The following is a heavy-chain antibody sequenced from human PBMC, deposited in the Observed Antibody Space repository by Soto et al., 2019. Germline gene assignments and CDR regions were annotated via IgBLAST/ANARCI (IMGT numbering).Heavy chain of an antibody. V-gene: IGHV1-18*01. CDR3: AREPGIAVAPYFDY. CDR2: ISAYNGNT. CDR1: GYTFTSYG. J-gene: IGHJ4*02. D-gene: IGHD6-19*01. Sequence: GASVKVSCKASGYTFTSYGISWVRQAPGQGLEWMRWISAYNGNTNYAQKLQGRVTMTTDTSTSTAYMELRSLRSDDTAVYYCAREPGIAVAPYFDYWGQGTLVTVSS.